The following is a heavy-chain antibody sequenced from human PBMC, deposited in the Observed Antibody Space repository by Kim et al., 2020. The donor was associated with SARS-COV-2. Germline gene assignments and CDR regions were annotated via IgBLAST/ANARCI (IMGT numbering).Heavy chain of an antibody. V-gene: IGHV4-34*01. J-gene: IGHJ4*02. Sequence: NYNPSLKRRVTISVDTSKNQFSLKLSSVTAADTAVYYCAIDFAYGGFFDYWGQGTLVTVSS. D-gene: IGHD4-17*01. CDR3: AIDFAYGGFFDY.